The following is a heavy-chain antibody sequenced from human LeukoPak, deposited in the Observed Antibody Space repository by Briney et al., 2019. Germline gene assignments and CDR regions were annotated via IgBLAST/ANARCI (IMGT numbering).Heavy chain of an antibody. Sequence: PSETLSLTCAVYGGSFSGYYWSWIRQPPGKGLEWIGEINHSGSTNYNPSLKRRVTISVDTSKNQFSLKLSSVTAADPAVYYCARVRYCSGGSCYSFIDYDYGGYYYGGKGTLVTVYS. CDR3: ARVRYCSGGSCYSFIDYDYGGYYY. CDR1: GGSFSGYY. V-gene: IGHV4-34*01. J-gene: IGHJ4*02. D-gene: IGHD2-15*01. CDR2: INHSGST.